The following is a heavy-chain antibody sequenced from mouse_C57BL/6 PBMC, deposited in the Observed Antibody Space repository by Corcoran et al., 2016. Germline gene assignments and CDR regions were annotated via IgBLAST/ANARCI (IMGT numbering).Heavy chain of an antibody. V-gene: IGHV11-2*01. J-gene: IGHJ1*03. D-gene: IGHD2-3*01. CDR3: IRYSDGYYDWYFDV. CDR2: INSGGSAI. CDR1: GFTFSGFW. Sequence: EVQLLETGGGLVQPGGSRGLSCEGSGFTFSGFWMSWVRQTPGKTLEWIGDINSGGSAINYAPSIKDRFTILRDNDKSTLYLQMSKYRSEDTATYFCIRYSDGYYDWYFDVWGTGTTVTVSS.